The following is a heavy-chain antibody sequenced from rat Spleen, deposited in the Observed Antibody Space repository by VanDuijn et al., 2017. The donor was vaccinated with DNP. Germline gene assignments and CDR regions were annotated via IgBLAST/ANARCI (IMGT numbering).Heavy chain of an antibody. CDR2: ITSSGGST. J-gene: IGHJ2*01. D-gene: IGHD1-9*01. V-gene: IGHV5-31*01. Sequence: QLVESGGDLVQPGRSLKLSCVASGFTFNNYWMTWIRQVPGKGLEWVASITSSGGSTYYPDSVKGRFTISKDNEKNTLYLQRNSLKSEDTATYYCAGAYGYNYFDYLGQGVMVTVSS. CDR1: GFTFNNYW. CDR3: AGAYGYNYFDY.